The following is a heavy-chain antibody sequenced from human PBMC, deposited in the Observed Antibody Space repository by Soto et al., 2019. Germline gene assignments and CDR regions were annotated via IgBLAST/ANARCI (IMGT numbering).Heavy chain of an antibody. CDR2: IIPIFGTA. CDR3: ARDRPRYDSSGYYYPRDYYYGMDV. V-gene: IGHV1-69*01. D-gene: IGHD3-22*01. Sequence: SVKVSCKASGGTFSSYAISWVRQAPGQGLEWMGGIIPIFGTANYAQKFQGRVTITADESASTAYMELSSLRSEDTAVYYCARDRPRYDSSGYYYPRDYYYGMDVWGQGTTVTVSS. J-gene: IGHJ6*02. CDR1: GGTFSSYA.